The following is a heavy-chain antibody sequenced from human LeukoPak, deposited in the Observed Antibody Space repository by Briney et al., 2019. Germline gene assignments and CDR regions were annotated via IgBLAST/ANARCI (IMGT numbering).Heavy chain of an antibody. CDR1: GGSISGYY. J-gene: IGHJ3*02. Sequence: RTSETLSLTCTVSGGSISGYYWSWIRQPPGKGLEWIGYIYYSGSTNYNPSLKSRVTISVDTSKNQFSLKLNSVTAADTAVYYCARYGLLRLSEINAFHIWGQGTMVTVSS. V-gene: IGHV4-59*12. CDR3: ARYGLLRLSEINAFHI. D-gene: IGHD5-18*01. CDR2: IYYSGST.